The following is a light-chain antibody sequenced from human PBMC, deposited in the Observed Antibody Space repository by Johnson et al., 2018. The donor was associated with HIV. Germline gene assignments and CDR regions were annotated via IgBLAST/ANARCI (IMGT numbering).Light chain of an antibody. V-gene: IGLV1-51*01. CDR3: GTWDSSLSAGV. CDR2: DNN. J-gene: IGLJ1*01. CDR1: SYNIGNNY. Sequence: QPVLTQPPSVSAAPGQKVTISCSGSSYNIGNNYVSWYQQLPGTAPKLLIYDNNKRPSGIPDRFSGSKSGTSATLGITGLQTGDEADYYCGTWDSSLSAGVFGSGTKVTVL.